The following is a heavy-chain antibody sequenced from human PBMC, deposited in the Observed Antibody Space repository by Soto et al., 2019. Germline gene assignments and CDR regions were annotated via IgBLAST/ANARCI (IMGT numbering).Heavy chain of an antibody. D-gene: IGHD1-26*01. Sequence: QLQLQESGPGLVKPSETLSLTCTVSGGSISSSSYYWGWTRQPPGKGLEWIGSIYYSGSTYYNPSLKSRVTISVDTSKNQFSLKLSSVTAADTAVYYCARASGSYQRGYYFDYWGQGTLVTVSS. CDR3: ARASGSYQRGYYFDY. CDR2: IYYSGST. CDR1: GGSISSSSYY. V-gene: IGHV4-39*01. J-gene: IGHJ4*02.